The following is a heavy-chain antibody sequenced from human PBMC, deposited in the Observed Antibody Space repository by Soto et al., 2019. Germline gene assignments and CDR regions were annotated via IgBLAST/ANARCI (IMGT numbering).Heavy chain of an antibody. CDR1: GYTFNTYG. Sequence: QVHLVQSGPEVKKPGASVKVSCKASGYTFNTYGITWVRQAPGQGLEWMAWINAYNGNRIYAQNFQGRFTVRTDTSTNAAYMELMSLNPDYTSLYFCALDRDRVADIWRLGKMVTISS. V-gene: IGHV1-18*01. CDR2: INAYNGNR. J-gene: IGHJ3*02. D-gene: IGHD3-10*01. CDR3: ALDRDRVADI.